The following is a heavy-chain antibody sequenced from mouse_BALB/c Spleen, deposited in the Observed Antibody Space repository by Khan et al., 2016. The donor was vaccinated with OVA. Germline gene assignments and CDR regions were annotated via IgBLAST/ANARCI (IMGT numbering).Heavy chain of an antibody. J-gene: IGHJ1*01. CDR1: GFSFSSYT. CDR2: ISSGSTYT. CDR3: TRVGNYAHWYCDV. V-gene: IGHV5-6-4*01. Sequence: EVELVESGGGLVNPGGSLKLSCAASGFSFSSYTMSWVRQTPEKRLEWVATISSGSTYTYYPDSVKGRFTISSDNAKNTLYLQMRSMKSEDTAMYYCTRVGNYAHWYCDVWGAGTTVTVSS. D-gene: IGHD2-1*01.